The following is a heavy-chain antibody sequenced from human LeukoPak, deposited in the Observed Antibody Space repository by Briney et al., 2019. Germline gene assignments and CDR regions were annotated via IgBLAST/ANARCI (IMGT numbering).Heavy chain of an antibody. CDR3: ARVDGSDAFDI. V-gene: IGHV1-69*04. CDR1: GGTFSSYA. Sequence: ASVKVSCKASGGTFSSYAISWVRRAPGQGLEWMGRIIPILGIANYAQKFQGRVTITADKSTSTAYMELSSLRSEDTAVYYCARVDGSDAFDIWGQGTMVTVSS. J-gene: IGHJ3*02. D-gene: IGHD5-24*01. CDR2: IIPILGIA.